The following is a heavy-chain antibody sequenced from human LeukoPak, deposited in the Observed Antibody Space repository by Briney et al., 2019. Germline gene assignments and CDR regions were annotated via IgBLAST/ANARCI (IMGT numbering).Heavy chain of an antibody. V-gene: IGHV3-74*01. Sequence: GGSLRLSCAASGFTFISYWMHWVRQAPGKGLVWVSRINAYGSSTDFADSVKGRFTISRDNAKNTLYLQTSSLRAEDTAVYYCARDGHGNTALDYWGQGTLVTVSS. J-gene: IGHJ4*02. CDR1: GFTFISYW. CDR3: ARDGHGNTALDY. CDR2: INAYGSST. D-gene: IGHD5-18*01.